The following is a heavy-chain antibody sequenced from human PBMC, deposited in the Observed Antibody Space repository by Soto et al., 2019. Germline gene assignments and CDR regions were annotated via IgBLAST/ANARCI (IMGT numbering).Heavy chain of an antibody. J-gene: IGHJ4*02. Sequence: QVQLVQSGAEVKKPGASVKVSCKASGDTFTDXXXHXVRQAPGQGLEWMGTVNPSGGHTTYAQHFLGIMTMXXXXXXXXXXXXXXXXXXXXXXXXXXXXXXXXVXXXXALDYWGQGTLVTVSS. V-gene: IGHV1-46*01. CDR3: XXXXXXVXXXXALDY. CDR1: GDTFTDXX. CDR2: VNPSGGHT.